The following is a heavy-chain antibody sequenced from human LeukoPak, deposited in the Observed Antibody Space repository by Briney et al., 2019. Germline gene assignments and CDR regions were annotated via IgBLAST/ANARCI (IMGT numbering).Heavy chain of an antibody. J-gene: IGHJ6*02. CDR2: IYYSGST. CDR1: GGSISSGGYY. V-gene: IGHV4-31*03. CDR3: ARDRYYYGMDV. Sequence: PSETLSLTCTVFGGSISSGGYYWSWIRQHPGKGLEWIGYIYYSGSTYYNPSLKSRVTISVDTSENQFSLKLSSVTAADTAVYYCARDRYYYGMDVWGQGTTVTVSS.